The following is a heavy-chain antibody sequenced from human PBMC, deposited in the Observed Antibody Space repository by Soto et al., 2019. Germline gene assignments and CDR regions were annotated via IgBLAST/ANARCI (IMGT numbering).Heavy chain of an antibody. D-gene: IGHD3-3*01. CDR1: GGSISSYY. CDR2: IYDSGST. J-gene: IGHJ6*02. CDR3: AGQYSFGSYGMDV. Sequence: QVQLQESGPGLVKPSETLSLTCTVSGGSISSYYWSWIRQPPVKGLEWIGYIYDSGSTNYNPSLKSRVTMSVDTSKSQLSLRLSSVAAADTAVYYCAGQYSFGSYGMDVWGQGTTVPVSS. V-gene: IGHV4-59*08.